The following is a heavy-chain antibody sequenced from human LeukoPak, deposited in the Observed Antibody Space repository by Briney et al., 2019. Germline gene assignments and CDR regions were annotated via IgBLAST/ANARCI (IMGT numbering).Heavy chain of an antibody. Sequence: GASVKVSCKASGGTFSSYAISWVRQPPGQGLEWMGGIIPIFGTANYAQKFQGRVTITADESTSTAYMELSSLRSEDTAVYYCARSPLDHSPYYFDYWGQGTLVTVSS. V-gene: IGHV1-69*13. CDR2: IIPIFGTA. CDR3: ARSPLDHSPYYFDY. J-gene: IGHJ4*02. CDR1: GGTFSSYA. D-gene: IGHD1-1*01.